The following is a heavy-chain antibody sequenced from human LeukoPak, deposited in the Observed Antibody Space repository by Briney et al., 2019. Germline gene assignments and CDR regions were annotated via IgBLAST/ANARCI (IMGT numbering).Heavy chain of an antibody. CDR2: VYYDGTS. Sequence: DPSETLSLTCTVSGGSINSHSYYWGWIRQPPGKGLEWIGSVYYDGTSYSNPSLKSRVGVFVDMSRDQFSLDLDFVTAADTALYYCVRHVSTNTGYFDSCGQGTLVSVSS. D-gene: IGHD5-24*01. CDR1: GGSINSHSYY. J-gene: IGHJ4*02. CDR3: VRHVSTNTGYFDS. V-gene: IGHV4-39*01.